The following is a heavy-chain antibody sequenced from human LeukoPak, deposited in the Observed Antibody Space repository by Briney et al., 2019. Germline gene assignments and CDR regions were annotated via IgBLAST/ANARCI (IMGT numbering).Heavy chain of an antibody. CDR1: GYTFTSYG. V-gene: IGHV1-18*01. J-gene: IGHJ6*02. D-gene: IGHD2-8*02. CDR3: ARVWLLVPDQVFYYYYGMDV. Sequence: GASVKVSCKAPGYTFTSYGISWVRQAPGQGLEWMGWISAYNGNTNYAQKLQGRVTMTTDTSTSTAYTELRSLRSDDTAVYYCARVWLLVPDQVFYYYYGMDVWGQGTTVTVSS. CDR2: ISAYNGNT.